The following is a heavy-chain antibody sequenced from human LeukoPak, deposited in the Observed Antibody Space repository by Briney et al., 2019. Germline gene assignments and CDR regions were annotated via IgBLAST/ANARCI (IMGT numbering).Heavy chain of an antibody. D-gene: IGHD5-12*01. V-gene: IGHV3-30*02. CDR1: GFTFSSYG. J-gene: IGHJ3*02. CDR2: IRYDGSNK. CDR3: AKGLRAFDI. Sequence: GGSLRLSCVASGFTFSSYGMHWVRQAPGKGLEWVSFIRYDGSNKYYADSVKGRLTISRDNSKNTLYLQMSSLRAEDTAVYYCAKGLRAFDIWGQGTMVTVSS.